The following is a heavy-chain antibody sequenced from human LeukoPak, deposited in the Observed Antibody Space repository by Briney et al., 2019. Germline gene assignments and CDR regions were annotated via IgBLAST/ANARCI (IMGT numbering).Heavy chain of an antibody. CDR2: FDPEDGET. CDR1: GYTLTELS. CDR3: ATALLKYDSSGYYFANFDY. V-gene: IGHV1-24*01. J-gene: IGHJ4*02. D-gene: IGHD3-22*01. Sequence: GASVKVSCKVSGYTLTELSMHWVRQAPGKGLEWMGGFDPEDGETIYAQKFQGRVTMTEDTSTDTAYMELSSLRSEDTAVYYCATALLKYDSSGYYFANFDYWGQGTLVTVSS.